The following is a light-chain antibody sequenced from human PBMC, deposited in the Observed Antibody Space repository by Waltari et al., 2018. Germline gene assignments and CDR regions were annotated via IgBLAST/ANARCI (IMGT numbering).Light chain of an antibody. CDR3: QQYNNWPGT. V-gene: IGKV3-15*01. CDR1: QSVSSN. J-gene: IGKJ1*01. CDR2: GAS. Sequence: EIVTTQSPATLSVSPGERATLSCRASQSVSSNLAWYQQKPGTVPRLLIYGASTRATGIPARFSGSGSGTEFTLTISSLQSEDFAVYYCQQYNNWPGTFGQGTKVEIK.